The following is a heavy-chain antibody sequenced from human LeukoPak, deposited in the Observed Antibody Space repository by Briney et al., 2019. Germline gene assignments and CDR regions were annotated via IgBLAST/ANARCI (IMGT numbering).Heavy chain of an antibody. J-gene: IGHJ4*02. Sequence: PGGSLSLSCAASGFTFSSYGKHWVRQPPVKGLGWVAVIAYNGINTSYTAPVKGRFTISTDNSKNTLYLQISSLRPEDTAVYYCAKDRYQILTVDSWGQGTLVTVSS. CDR2: IAYNGINT. V-gene: IGHV3-30*18. CDR1: GFTFSSYG. CDR3: AKDRYQILTVDS. D-gene: IGHD3-9*01.